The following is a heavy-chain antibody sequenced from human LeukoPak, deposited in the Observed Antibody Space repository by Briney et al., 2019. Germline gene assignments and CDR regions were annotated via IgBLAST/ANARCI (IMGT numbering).Heavy chain of an antibody. D-gene: IGHD2-2*02. CDR3: ARERKGYCSSTSCYTGSPSAYYFDY. CDR2: IYYSGST. J-gene: IGHJ4*02. CDR1: GGSISSGGYY. Sequence: PSETLSLTCTVSGGSISSGGYYWSWIRQHPGKGLEWIGYIYYSGSTYYNPSLKSRVTISVDTSKNQFSLKLSSVTAADTAVYYCARERKGYCSSTSCYTGSPSAYYFDYWGQGTLVTVSS. V-gene: IGHV4-31*03.